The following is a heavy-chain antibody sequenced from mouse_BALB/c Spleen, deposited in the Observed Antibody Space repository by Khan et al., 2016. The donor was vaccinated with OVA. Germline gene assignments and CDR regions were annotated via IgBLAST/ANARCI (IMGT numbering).Heavy chain of an antibody. V-gene: IGHV1-4*01. J-gene: IGHJ3*01. CDR3: AGYYYGYNYGFAY. CDR2: IDPSSDYT. Sequence: QVQLKQSGAELARPGASVKMSCKASGYTFSTYTMHWVKQRPGQGLDWIGYIDPSSDYTNYNQMFKDKATLTADRSSSTAYLQLNSLTSDDSAVYYYAGYYYGYNYGFAYWGQGTLVTVST. D-gene: IGHD1-1*01. CDR1: GYTFSTYT.